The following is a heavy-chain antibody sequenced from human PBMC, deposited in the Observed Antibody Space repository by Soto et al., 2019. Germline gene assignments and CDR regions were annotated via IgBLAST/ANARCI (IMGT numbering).Heavy chain of an antibody. CDR1: GFTFSDYY. CDR3: AGADSSGYYYVPNFDY. D-gene: IGHD3-22*01. J-gene: IGHJ4*02. V-gene: IGHV3-11*01. Sequence: GGSLRLSCAASGFTFSDYYMSWIRQAPGKGLEWVSYISSSGSTIYCADSVKGRFTISRDNAKNSLYLQMNSLRAEDTAVYYCAGADSSGYYYVPNFDYWGQGTLVTVSS. CDR2: ISSSGSTI.